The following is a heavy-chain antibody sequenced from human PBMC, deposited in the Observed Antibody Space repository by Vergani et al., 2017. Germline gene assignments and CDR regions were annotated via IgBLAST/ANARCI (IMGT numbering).Heavy chain of an antibody. J-gene: IGHJ6*02. CDR2: ISGSGGST. V-gene: IGHV3-23*04. D-gene: IGHD2-15*01. Sequence: VQLVESGGGLVQPGGSLRLSCAASGITFSSYAMSWVRQAPGKGLEWVSAISGSGGSTYYADSVKGRFTISRDNSKNTLYLQMNSLRAEDTAVYYCAGCSGGSCYSPYYYGMDVWGQGTTVTVSS. CDR3: AGCSGGSCYSPYYYGMDV. CDR1: GITFSSYA.